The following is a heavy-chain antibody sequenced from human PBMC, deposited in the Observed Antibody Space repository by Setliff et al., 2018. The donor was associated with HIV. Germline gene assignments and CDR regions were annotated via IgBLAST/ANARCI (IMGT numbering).Heavy chain of an antibody. CDR1: GFTFSSYE. CDR2: ISGSGSAM. CDR3: ARDVSWRVRTYIDY. J-gene: IGHJ4*02. Sequence: GGSLRLSCAASGFTFSSYEMNWVRQAPGKGLEWVSYISGSGSAMYYADSVKGRFTISRDNVKNSLYLQMNSLTAEDTAVYYCARDVSWRVRTYIDYWGQGALVTVSS. D-gene: IGHD3-3*01. V-gene: IGHV3-48*03.